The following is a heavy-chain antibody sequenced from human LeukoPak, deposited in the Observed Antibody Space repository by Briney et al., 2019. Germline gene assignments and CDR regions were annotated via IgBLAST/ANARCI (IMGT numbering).Heavy chain of an antibody. CDR1: GGSISSYY. V-gene: IGHV4-59*12. Sequence: SETLSLTCTVSGGSISSYYWSWIRQPPGKGLEWIGYIYYSGSTNYNPSLKSRVTISVDKSKNQFSLKLSSVTAADTAVYYCAALTNYYGSGSHTLIDYWGQGTLVTVSS. CDR3: AALTNYYGSGSHTLIDY. D-gene: IGHD3-10*01. J-gene: IGHJ4*02. CDR2: IYYSGST.